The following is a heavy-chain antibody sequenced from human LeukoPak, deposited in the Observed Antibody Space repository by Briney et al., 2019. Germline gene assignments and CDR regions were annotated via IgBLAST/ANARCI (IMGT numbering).Heavy chain of an antibody. J-gene: IGHJ6*02. CDR2: IWYDGSHT. V-gene: IGHV3-33*01. D-gene: IGHD5-18*01. CDR3: ARDPQHSMDV. Sequence: PGGSLRLSCVGSGFTFSSHGMHWVRQAPGKGPEWVAVIWYDGSHTYYAESVKGRFTISRDDSKSTLYLQMNSLRAEDTAIYYCARDPQHSMDVWGQGTTVTVSS. CDR1: GFTFSSHG.